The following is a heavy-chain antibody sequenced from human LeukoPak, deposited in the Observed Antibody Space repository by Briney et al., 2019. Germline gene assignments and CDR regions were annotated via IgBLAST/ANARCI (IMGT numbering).Heavy chain of an antibody. Sequence: ESLKISCKGSGYSFTSYWITWVRQMPGKGLEWMGRIDPSESYTNYSPSFQGHVTISADKSITTAYLQWSSLKASDTAMYYCARLEGGVIVDYWGQGTLVTVSS. V-gene: IGHV5-10-1*01. J-gene: IGHJ4*02. D-gene: IGHD3-16*02. CDR3: ARLEGGVIVDY. CDR2: IDPSESYT. CDR1: GYSFTSYW.